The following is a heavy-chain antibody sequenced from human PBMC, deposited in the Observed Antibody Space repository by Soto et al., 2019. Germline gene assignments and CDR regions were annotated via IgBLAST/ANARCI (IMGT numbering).Heavy chain of an antibody. V-gene: IGHV3-30-3*01. CDR1: GFTFSSYA. Sequence: PGGSLRLSCAASGFTFSSYAMHWVRQAPGKGLEWVAAISYDGSNKYYADSVKGRFTISRDNSKNTLYLQMNSLRAEDTAVYYCARDPAMGGPDFDYWGQGTLVTVSS. D-gene: IGHD1-26*01. CDR3: ARDPAMGGPDFDY. CDR2: ISYDGSNK. J-gene: IGHJ4*02.